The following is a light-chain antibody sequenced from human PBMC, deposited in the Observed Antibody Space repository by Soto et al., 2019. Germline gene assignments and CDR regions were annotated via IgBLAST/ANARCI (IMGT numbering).Light chain of an antibody. V-gene: IGLV2-23*01. Sequence: QSVLAQPASVSGSPGQSITISCTGASGYVGTYSLVSWYQQHPGKAPKVVIYESHKRPSGVPDRFSGSTSVNTASLTISGLQTDEEADYYCCLYVGATTYVLGTGTXV. J-gene: IGLJ1*01. CDR3: CLYVGATTYV. CDR2: ESH. CDR1: SGYVGTYSL.